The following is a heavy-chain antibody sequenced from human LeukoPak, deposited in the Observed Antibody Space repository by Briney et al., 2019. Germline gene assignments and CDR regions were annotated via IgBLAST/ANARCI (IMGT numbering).Heavy chain of an antibody. CDR1: GGTFSSYA. CDR2: IISIFGIA. V-gene: IGHV1-69*04. CDR3: AGDTGIAARSNWFDP. D-gene: IGHD6-6*01. J-gene: IGHJ5*02. Sequence: GASVKVSCKASGGTFSSYANSWVRQAPGQGLEWMGRIISIFGIANYAQKFQGRVTITADKSTSTAYMELSSLRSEDTAVYYCAGDTGIAARSNWFDPWGQGTLVTVSS.